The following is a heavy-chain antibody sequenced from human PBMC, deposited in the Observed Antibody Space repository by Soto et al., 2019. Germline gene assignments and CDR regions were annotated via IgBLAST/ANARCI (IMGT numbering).Heavy chain of an antibody. CDR3: ARDSMEWMRSEHYYGMDV. CDR2: ISYDGSNK. Sequence: PGGSLRLSCAASGFTFSSYAMHWVRQAPGKGLEWVAVISYDGSNKYYADSVKGRFTISRDNSKNTLYLQMNSLRAEDTAVYYCARDSMEWMRSEHYYGMDVWGQGTTVTVSS. D-gene: IGHD3-3*01. J-gene: IGHJ6*02. CDR1: GFTFSSYA. V-gene: IGHV3-30-3*01.